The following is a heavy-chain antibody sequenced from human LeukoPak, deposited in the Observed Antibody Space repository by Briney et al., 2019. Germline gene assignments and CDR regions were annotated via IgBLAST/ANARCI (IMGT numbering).Heavy chain of an antibody. J-gene: IGHJ6*03. CDR3: ARGRSFRHYYYYMDV. CDR2: MNPNSGNT. D-gene: IGHD2-15*01. V-gene: IGHV1-8*03. CDR1: GYTFTSYA. Sequence: ASVKVSCKASGYTFTSYAMNWVRQATGQGLEWMGWMNPNSGNTGYAQKFQGRVTITRNTSISTAYMELSSLRSEDTAVYYCARGRSFRHYYYYMDVWGKGTTVTVSS.